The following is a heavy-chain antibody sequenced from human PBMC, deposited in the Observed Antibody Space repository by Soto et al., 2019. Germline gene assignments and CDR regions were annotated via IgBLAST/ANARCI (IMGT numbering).Heavy chain of an antibody. CDR2: INPNSGGT. D-gene: IGHD6-13*01. J-gene: IGHJ6*02. V-gene: IGHV1-2*02. CDR1: GYTFTGYY. CDR3: ARERGSSWYYYYYGMDV. Sequence: GASVKVSCKASGYTFTGYYMHWVRQAPGQGLEWMGWINPNSGGTNYAQKFQGRVTMTRDTPISTAYMELSRLRSDDTAVYYCARERGSSWYYYYYGMDVWGQGTTVTV.